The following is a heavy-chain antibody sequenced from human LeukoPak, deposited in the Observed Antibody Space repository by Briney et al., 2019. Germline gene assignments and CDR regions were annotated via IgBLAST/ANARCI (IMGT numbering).Heavy chain of an antibody. V-gene: IGHV1-2*06. CDR2: INPNSGGT. CDR3: ARGDPGYCSSTSCYLHYYGMDV. J-gene: IGHJ6*02. CDR1: GYTFTGYY. Sequence: ASVKVSCKASGYTFTGYYMHWVRQAPGQGLEWMGRINPNSGGTNYAQKFQGRVTMTRDTSISTAYMELSRLRSDDTAVYYCARGDPGYCSSTSCYLHYYGMDVWGQGTTVTVSS. D-gene: IGHD2-2*01.